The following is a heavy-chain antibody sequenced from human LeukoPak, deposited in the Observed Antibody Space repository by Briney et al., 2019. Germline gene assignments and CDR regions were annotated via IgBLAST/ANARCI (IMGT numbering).Heavy chain of an antibody. J-gene: IGHJ6*02. CDR2: MNPNSGNT. V-gene: IGHV1-8*01. CDR3: AREVAGMDV. Sequence: ASVTVSCKASGYTFTIYDINWVRQAAGQGLEWMGWMNPNSGNTGYAQKFQGRVTMTRNTSISTAYMELSSLRSEDTAVYYCAREVAGMDVWGQGTTVTVSS. CDR1: GYTFTIYD.